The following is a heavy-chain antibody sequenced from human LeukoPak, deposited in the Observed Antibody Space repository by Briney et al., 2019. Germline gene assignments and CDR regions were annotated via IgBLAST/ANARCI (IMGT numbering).Heavy chain of an antibody. V-gene: IGHV1-69*05. CDR2: IIPIFGTA. CDR3: ASGYDFWSGYYFYFDY. CDR1: GYTFTSYA. D-gene: IGHD3-3*01. J-gene: IGHJ4*02. Sequence: SVKVSCKASGYTFTSYAISWVRQAPGQGLEWMGGIIPIFGTANYAQKFQGRVTITTDESTSTAYMELSSLRSEDTAVYYCASGYDFWSGYYFYFDYWGQGTLVTVSS.